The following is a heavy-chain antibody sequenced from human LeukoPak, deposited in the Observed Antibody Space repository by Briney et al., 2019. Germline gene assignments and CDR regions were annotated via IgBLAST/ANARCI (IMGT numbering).Heavy chain of an antibody. V-gene: IGHV3-66*01. Sequence: QPGGSLRLSCAASGFTFSNYMSWVRQAPGRGLEWVSVIYSGGSTYYADSVKGRFTISRDNSKNTLFLQMNSLRAGDTAVYYCARGTVTMVDYWGQGTLVSVSS. CDR1: GFTFSNY. D-gene: IGHD3-10*01. J-gene: IGHJ4*02. CDR2: IYSGGST. CDR3: ARGTVTMVDY.